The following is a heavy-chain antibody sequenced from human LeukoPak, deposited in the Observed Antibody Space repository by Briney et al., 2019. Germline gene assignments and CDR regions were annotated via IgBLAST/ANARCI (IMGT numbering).Heavy chain of an antibody. V-gene: IGHV1-46*01. D-gene: IGHD3-16*02. Sequence: GASVKVSCKASGGTFSSYAISWVRQAPGQGLEWMGIINPSGGSTSYAQKFQGRVTMTRDTSTSTVYMELSSLRSEDTAVYYCARAWGYPSYYFDYWGQGTLVTVSS. J-gene: IGHJ4*02. CDR3: ARAWGYPSYYFDY. CDR1: GGTFSSYA. CDR2: INPSGGST.